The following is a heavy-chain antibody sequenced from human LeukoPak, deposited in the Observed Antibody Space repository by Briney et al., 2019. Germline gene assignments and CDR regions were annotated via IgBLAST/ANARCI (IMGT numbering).Heavy chain of an antibody. Sequence: GGSLRLSCAASGFSFSIYAIHWVRQAPYKGLEWVAVITYDGSTKYYADSVKGRFTISRDNAKNSLYLQMNSLRAEDTAVYYCARGGRYCSSTSCYYFDYWGQGTLVTVSS. V-gene: IGHV3-30*04. D-gene: IGHD2-2*01. CDR1: GFSFSIYA. CDR2: ITYDGSTK. J-gene: IGHJ4*02. CDR3: ARGGRYCSSTSCYYFDY.